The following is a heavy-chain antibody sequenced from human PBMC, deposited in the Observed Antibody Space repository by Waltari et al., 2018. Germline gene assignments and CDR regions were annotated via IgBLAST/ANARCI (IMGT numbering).Heavy chain of an antibody. CDR1: GASITTKTFY. CDR3: ARIGSSPYYYYYYMDV. D-gene: IGHD6-6*01. J-gene: IGHJ6*03. Sequence: QLQLQESGPGLVKPSETLSLSCTVPGASITTKTFYWGWIRQPPGKGLQWIGSIYYNGITFYNPSLKSRVTISVDTSQNQFSLKLSSVTAADTAVYYCARIGSSPYYYYYYMDVWGKGTTVTVSS. V-gene: IGHV4-39*01. CDR2: IYYNGIT.